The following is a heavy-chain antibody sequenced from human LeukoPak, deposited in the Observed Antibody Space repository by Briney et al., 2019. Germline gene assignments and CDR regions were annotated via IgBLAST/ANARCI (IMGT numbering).Heavy chain of an antibody. D-gene: IGHD2-21*02. CDR1: GYTFTSYD. CDR2: MSPNSDNR. Sequence: ASVKVSCKASGYTFTSYDINWVRQAPGQGLEWMGWMSPNSDNRVYEQNFQGRLTMTMDTSISTAYMELSSLRSEDTAVYYCAAIMVVTAGVAFNIWGQGTMVTVSS. J-gene: IGHJ3*02. CDR3: AAIMVVTAGVAFNI. V-gene: IGHV1-8*01.